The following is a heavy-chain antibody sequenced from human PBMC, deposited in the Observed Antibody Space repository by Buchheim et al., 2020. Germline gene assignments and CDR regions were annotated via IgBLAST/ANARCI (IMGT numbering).Heavy chain of an antibody. CDR1: GFTFTTSP. J-gene: IGHJ4*02. D-gene: IGHD2-21*02. CDR3: AKNSVHCDWPEY. V-gene: IGHV3-23*01. Sequence: EVQLLESGGGLVQPGGSPRLSCAASGFTFTTSPMSWVRQAPGKGLEWVSAISASGAGTSYADSVKGRFTMSRDNSKNTLYLQMNSLSVEDTSVYYCAKNSVHCDWPEYWGQGTL. CDR2: ISASGAGT.